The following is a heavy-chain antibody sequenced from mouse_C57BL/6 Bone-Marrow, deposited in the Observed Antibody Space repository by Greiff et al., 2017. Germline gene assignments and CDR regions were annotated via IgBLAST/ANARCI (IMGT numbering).Heavy chain of an antibody. CDR2: ISSGGSYT. CDR3: ARRGYSNYWFAY. Sequence: EVKVVESGGDLVKPGGSLKLSCAASGFTFSSYGMSWVRQTPDKRLEWVATISSGGSYTYYPDSVKGRFTISRDNAKNTLYLQMSSLKSEDTAMYYCARRGYSNYWFAYWGQGTLVTVSA. D-gene: IGHD2-5*01. V-gene: IGHV5-6*02. J-gene: IGHJ3*01. CDR1: GFTFSSYG.